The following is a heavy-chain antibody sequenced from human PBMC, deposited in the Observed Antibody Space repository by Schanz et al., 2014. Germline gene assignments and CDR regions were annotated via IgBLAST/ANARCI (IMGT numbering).Heavy chain of an antibody. CDR3: GRGGGAYPQKYGMDV. CDR2: ISPSGGST. J-gene: IGHJ6*02. CDR1: GYSFTTYF. D-gene: IGHD3-16*01. V-gene: IGHV1-46*01. Sequence: QVHLMQSGAEAKKPGASVKVSCKAFGYSFTTYFIHWVRLAPGQGFEWMGLISPSGGSTSYAQKFQGRVHMTRDACPGTVLMELSGLTSEATAVYYCGRGGGAYPQKYGMDVWGQGTTVTVSS.